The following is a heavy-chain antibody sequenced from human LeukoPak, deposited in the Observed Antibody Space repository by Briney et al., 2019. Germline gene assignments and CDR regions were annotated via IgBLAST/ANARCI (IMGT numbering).Heavy chain of an antibody. CDR2: IYYSGGT. V-gene: IGHV4-59*01. D-gene: IGHD3-22*01. CDR1: SDSISSSY. CDR3: ARTYYYDNSGYLIDY. Sequence: SETLSLTCTVSSDSISSSYWSWIRQSPGKGLEWIGYIYYSGGTNYNPSLKSRVTISVDTSKNQFSLKLTSVTAADTAVYYCARTYYYDNSGYLIDYWGQGTLVTVSS. J-gene: IGHJ4*02.